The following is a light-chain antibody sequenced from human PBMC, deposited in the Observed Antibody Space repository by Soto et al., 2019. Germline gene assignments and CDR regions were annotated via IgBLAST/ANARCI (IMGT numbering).Light chain of an antibody. CDR2: GDS. J-gene: IGLJ3*02. Sequence: QPVLTQPPSVSGAPGQRVTISCTGSSSNIGTGYDVHWYQQLPGTAPKLLIYGDSNRPSGVPDRFSGSKSATSASLAITGLQPEDEADYYCQSYDSSLKAVFGGGTKLTVL. CDR1: SSNIGTGYD. V-gene: IGLV1-40*01. CDR3: QSYDSSLKAV.